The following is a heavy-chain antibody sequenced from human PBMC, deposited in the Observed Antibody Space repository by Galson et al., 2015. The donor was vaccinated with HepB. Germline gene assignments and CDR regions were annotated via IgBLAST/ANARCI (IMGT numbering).Heavy chain of an antibody. CDR3: AKGRSNGCYGHDL. J-gene: IGHJ5*02. V-gene: IGHV3-30*04. CDR2: ISYDGSNK. Sequence: SLRLSCAASGFTFISYAIYWVRQAPGKGLGWVADISYDGSNKYYADSVKGRFTISRDNSKNTVYLQMNSLRAEDRAIYSLAKGRSNGCYGHDLWGQGTLVTVSS. CDR1: GFTFISYA. D-gene: IGHD2-8*01.